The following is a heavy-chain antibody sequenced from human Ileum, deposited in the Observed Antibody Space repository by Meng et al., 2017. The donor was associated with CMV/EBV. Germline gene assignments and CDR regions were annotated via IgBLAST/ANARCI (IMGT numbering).Heavy chain of an antibody. CDR1: GFIFSDHY. CDR3: AMQFTL. J-gene: IGHJ4*02. Sequence: SLKLTCAASGFIFSDHYMDWVRQAPGKGLEWVGRSRSKDKDYNVEYAASVRDRFTISRDDSKNLLYLEMNRLRIDDTAVYYCAMQFTLWGPGILVTVSS. CDR2: SRSKDKDYNV. V-gene: IGHV3-72*01. D-gene: IGHD2/OR15-2a*01.